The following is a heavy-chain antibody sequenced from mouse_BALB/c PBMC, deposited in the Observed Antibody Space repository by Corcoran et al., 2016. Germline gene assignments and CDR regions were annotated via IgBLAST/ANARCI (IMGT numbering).Heavy chain of an antibody. CDR3: ARRGDYYAMDY. CDR1: GYTFTNYG. V-gene: IGHV9-3-1*01. Sequence: QIQLVQSGPELKKPGETVKISCKASGYTFTNYGMNWGKQAPGKGLKWMGWINTYTGEPTYADDFKGRFAFSLETSASTAYLQINNLKNEDTATYFCARRGDYYAMDYWGQGTSVTVSS. J-gene: IGHJ4*01. CDR2: INTYTGEP.